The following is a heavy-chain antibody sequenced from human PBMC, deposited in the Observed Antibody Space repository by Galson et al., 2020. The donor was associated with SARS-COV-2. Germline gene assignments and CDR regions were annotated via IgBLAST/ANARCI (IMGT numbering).Heavy chain of an antibody. V-gene: IGHV3-33*06. CDR2: IWYDGSNK. CDR1: GFTFSSYG. J-gene: IGHJ6*02. D-gene: IGHD4-17*01. Sequence: GESLKISCAASGFTFSSYGMHWVRQAPGKGLEWVAVIWYDGSNKYYADSVKGRFTISRDNSKNTLYLQMNSLRAEDTAVYYCAKDRGVTTEYYYYGVDVWGQGTTVTVSS. CDR3: AKDRGVTTEYYYYGVDV.